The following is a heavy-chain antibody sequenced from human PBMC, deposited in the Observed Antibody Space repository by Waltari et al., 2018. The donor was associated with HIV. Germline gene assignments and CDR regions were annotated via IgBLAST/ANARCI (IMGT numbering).Heavy chain of an antibody. CDR2: IKHDASEK. CDR3: AREGDWNYDY. Sequence: EGQLVESGGGWVQPGGSLRLSCAASGFTFSGYWMDWVRQAPGKGLEWVANIKHDASEKFYVDSVKGRFTISRDNAKNSLYLQMNSLRVDDTAVYYCAREGDWNYDYWGQGTLVTVSS. V-gene: IGHV3-7*01. D-gene: IGHD1-7*01. J-gene: IGHJ4*02. CDR1: GFTFSGYW.